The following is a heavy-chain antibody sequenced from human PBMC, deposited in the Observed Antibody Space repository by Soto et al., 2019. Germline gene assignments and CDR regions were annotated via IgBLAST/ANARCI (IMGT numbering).Heavy chain of an antibody. CDR2: VDQSGTT. V-gene: IGHV4-39*02. J-gene: IGHJ5*01. CDR3: ARRMNVAGGWFDS. D-gene: IGHD1-1*01. CDR1: GVSIRSSAYH. Sequence: SETLSLTCAVSGVSIRSSAYHWGWVRQPPGKGLEWLGSVDQSGTTYYNPSLNRRVTISLDTSKSHFSLKVASATAADTAVYYCARRMNVAGGWFDSWGQGTPVTVSS.